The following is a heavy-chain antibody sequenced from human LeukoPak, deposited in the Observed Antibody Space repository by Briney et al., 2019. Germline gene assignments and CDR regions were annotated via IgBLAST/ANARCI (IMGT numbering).Heavy chain of an antibody. CDR2: IYYSGST. D-gene: IGHD4-17*01. CDR3: ARFTVTTLLFDY. Sequence: PSETLSLTCTVSGGSIGSYYWSWIRQPPGKGLEWIGYIYYSGSTNYNPSLKSRVTISVDTSKNQFSLKLSSVTAADTAVYYCARFTVTTLLFDYWGQGTLVTVSS. J-gene: IGHJ4*02. CDR1: GGSIGSYY. V-gene: IGHV4-59*01.